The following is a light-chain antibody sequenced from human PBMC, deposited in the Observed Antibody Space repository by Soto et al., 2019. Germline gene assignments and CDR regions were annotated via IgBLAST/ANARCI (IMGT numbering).Light chain of an antibody. Sequence: QSALAQPASVSGSPGQSITISCTGTSSDVGAYNSVSWYQQHPHRAPQVIIYKGTQRPSGVSNRFSGSTSGNAASLTISALQADEEADYFCCSSAPESTYVFGPGTKVTVL. V-gene: IGLV2-23*01. CDR2: KGT. CDR1: SSDVGAYNS. J-gene: IGLJ1*01. CDR3: CSSAPESTYV.